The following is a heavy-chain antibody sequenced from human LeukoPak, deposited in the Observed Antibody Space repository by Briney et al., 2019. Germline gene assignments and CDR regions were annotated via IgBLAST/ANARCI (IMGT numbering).Heavy chain of an antibody. CDR2: IYYSGST. CDR3: ARGSYRSGSYNWFDP. Sequence: SETLSLTCTVSGGSISSYYWSWIRQPPGKGLEWIGYIYYSGSTNYNPSLKSRVTISVDTSKNQFSLELTSVTAADTAVYYCARGSYRSGSYNWFDPWGQGTLVTVSS. CDR1: GGSISSYY. V-gene: IGHV4-59*12. D-gene: IGHD3-10*01. J-gene: IGHJ5*02.